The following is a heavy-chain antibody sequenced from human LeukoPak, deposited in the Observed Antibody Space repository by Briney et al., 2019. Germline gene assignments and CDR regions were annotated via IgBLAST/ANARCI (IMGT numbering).Heavy chain of an antibody. CDR2: IYYSGST. CDR3: ARCLWFGDTPGFDP. CDR1: GGSISSYY. Sequence: SETLSLTCTVSGGSISSYYWSWIRQPPGKGLEWIGYIYYSGSTNHNPSLKSRVTISVDTSKNQFSLKLSSVTAADTAVYYCARCLWFGDTPGFDPWGQGTLVTVSS. J-gene: IGHJ5*02. D-gene: IGHD3-10*01. V-gene: IGHV4-59*01.